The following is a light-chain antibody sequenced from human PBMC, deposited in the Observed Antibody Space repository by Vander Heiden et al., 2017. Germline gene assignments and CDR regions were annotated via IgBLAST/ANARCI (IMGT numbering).Light chain of an antibody. CDR1: NPNIGSHY. CDR3: ETWDSNWGV. J-gene: IGLJ3*02. Sequence: QSVLTQPPSLSAAPGQNDTISYSGSNPNIGSHYVAWCLALTGHAPKPFIDEDDKRGSAIPDRFSGSSSGTSASLAITGLQHGDEADYYSETWDSNWGVFGGGTKLTVL. CDR2: EDD. V-gene: IGLV1-51*02.